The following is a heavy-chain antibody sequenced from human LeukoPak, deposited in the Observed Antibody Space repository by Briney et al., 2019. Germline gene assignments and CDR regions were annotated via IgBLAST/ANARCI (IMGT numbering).Heavy chain of an antibody. CDR3: ARDPSLTQYFDS. Sequence: GRSLRLSCAASGFTFTNYWMHWVRQAPGKGLVWVSRINSDGSSTSYADSVKGRFTISRDNAKNTLYLQMNSLRAEDTAVYFCARDPSLTQYFDSWGQGTLVTVSS. J-gene: IGHJ4*02. CDR1: GFTFTNYW. V-gene: IGHV3-74*01. CDR2: INSDGSST.